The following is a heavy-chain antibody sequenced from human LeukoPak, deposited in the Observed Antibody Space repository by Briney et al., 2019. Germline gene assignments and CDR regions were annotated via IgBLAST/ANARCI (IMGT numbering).Heavy chain of an antibody. J-gene: IGHJ4*02. V-gene: IGHV3-23*01. CDR1: GFTFSSYA. CDR3: AKARILDYYDSSGYTAFDY. Sequence: PGGSLRLSCAASGFTFSSYAMSWVRQAPGKGLEGVSAISGRRGSTYYADYVKGPFTISRDNSKNTLYLQRNSLRAEDTAVYYCAKARILDYYDSSGYTAFDYWGQGTLVTVSS. CDR2: ISGRRGST. D-gene: IGHD3-22*01.